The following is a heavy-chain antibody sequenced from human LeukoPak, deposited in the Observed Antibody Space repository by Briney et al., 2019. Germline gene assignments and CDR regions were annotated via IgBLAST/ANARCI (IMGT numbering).Heavy chain of an antibody. Sequence: PGRSLRLSCLASGFTFSTYGMHWVRPAPGQGLEWVATVSTSGATTYYADSVRGRFTISRDNSKNTVYLQMNSLRAEDTAVYYCAKDAGEGSGWYYFDYWGQGTLVTVSS. V-gene: IGHV3-23*01. CDR1: GFTFSTYG. CDR2: VSTSGATT. J-gene: IGHJ4*02. CDR3: AKDAGEGSGWYYFDY. D-gene: IGHD6-13*01.